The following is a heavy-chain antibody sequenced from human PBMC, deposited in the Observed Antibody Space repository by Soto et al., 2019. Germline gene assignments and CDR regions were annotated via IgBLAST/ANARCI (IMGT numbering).Heavy chain of an antibody. J-gene: IGHJ6*02. CDR2: ISYDGSNK. D-gene: IGHD3-10*01. V-gene: IGHV3-30-3*01. CDR1: GFTFSSYA. Sequence: GGSLRLSCAASGFTFSSYAMHWVRQAPGKGLEWVAVISYDGSNKYYADSVKGRFTISRDNSKNTLYLQMNSLRAEDTAVYYCAREKGILWFGESLNQYYGMDVWGQGTTVTVSS. CDR3: AREKGILWFGESLNQYYGMDV.